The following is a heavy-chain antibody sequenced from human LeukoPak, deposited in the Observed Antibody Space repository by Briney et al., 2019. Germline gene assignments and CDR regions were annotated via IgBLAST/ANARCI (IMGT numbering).Heavy chain of an antibody. CDR3: AREVEMAAYYYYYMDV. CDR2: IYTSGST. Sequence: SETLSLTCTVSGGSISSYYWTWIRQPAGKGLEWIGRIYTSGSTNYNPSLKSRITMSVDTSKSQFSLKLSSVTAADTAVYYCAREVEMAAYYYYYMDVWGKGTTVTISS. J-gene: IGHJ6*03. V-gene: IGHV4-4*07. D-gene: IGHD5-24*01. CDR1: GGSISSYY.